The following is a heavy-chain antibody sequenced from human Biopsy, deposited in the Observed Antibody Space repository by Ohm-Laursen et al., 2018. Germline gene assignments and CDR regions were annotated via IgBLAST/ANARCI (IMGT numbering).Heavy chain of an antibody. CDR1: GYTFTAFS. V-gene: IGHV1-2*02. D-gene: IGHD2-2*01. J-gene: IGHJ2*01. CDR3: ARGRRHCSGTCSRWYFDL. CDR2: LNPKSGET. Sequence: GASVKVSCNPSGYTFTAFSVHWLRQAPGQGLEWMGWLNPKSGETDYPQNFQGRVSMTRDTSISTAYMDLSRLRSDDTAVYYCARGRRHCSGTCSRWYFDLWGRGTLVTVSS.